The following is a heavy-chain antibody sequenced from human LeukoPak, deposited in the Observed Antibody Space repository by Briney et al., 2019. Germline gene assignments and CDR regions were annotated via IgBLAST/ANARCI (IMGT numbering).Heavy chain of an antibody. V-gene: IGHV4-39*07. D-gene: IGHD6-6*01. CDR3: ARGRGSSSIYHYYYMDV. CDR2: IFYTGST. J-gene: IGHJ6*03. Sequence: PSETLSLTCSVSGGSINSIGNKWAWIRQPPGEGLEWLGSIFYTGSTYYNPSLKSRVTISVDTSKNQFSLKLSSVTAADTAVYYCARGRGSSSIYHYYYMDVWGKGTTVTVSS. CDR1: GGSINSIGNK.